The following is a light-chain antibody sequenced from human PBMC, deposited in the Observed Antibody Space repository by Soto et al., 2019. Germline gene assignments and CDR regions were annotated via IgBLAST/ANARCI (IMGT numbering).Light chain of an antibody. J-gene: IGKJ3*01. CDR2: CAS. Sequence: EIVLTQSPGTLSLSPGERATLSCRASQSVSSSYLAWYQQKPGQAPRLLIYCASSRATGIPDRFSGSGSGTDFTLTISRLEPEDFAVYYCHQYGSSLFTFGPGTKVYIK. CDR3: HQYGSSLFT. V-gene: IGKV3-20*01. CDR1: QSVSSSY.